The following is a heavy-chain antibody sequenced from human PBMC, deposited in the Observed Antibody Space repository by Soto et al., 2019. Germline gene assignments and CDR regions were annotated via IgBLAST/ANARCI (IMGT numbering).Heavy chain of an antibody. CDR1: GYTFTSYG. Sequence: QVQLVQSGAEVKKAGASVKVSCKASGYTFTSYGISWVRQAPGQGLEWMGWISAYNGNTNYAQKLQGRVTMTTDTSTSTAYMELRSLRSDDTAVYYCARDGIVVVPAAIGSKEGWFDPWGQGTLVTVSS. D-gene: IGHD2-2*02. CDR2: ISAYNGNT. J-gene: IGHJ5*02. V-gene: IGHV1-18*04. CDR3: ARDGIVVVPAAIGSKEGWFDP.